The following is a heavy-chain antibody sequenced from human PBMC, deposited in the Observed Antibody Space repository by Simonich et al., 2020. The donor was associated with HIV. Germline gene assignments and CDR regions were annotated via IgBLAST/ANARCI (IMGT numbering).Heavy chain of an antibody. CDR1: GFAFSGYG. CDR3: ARHSGYADAFDI. Sequence: VQLLESGGGLVQPGGSLRLSCAASGFAFSGYGMHWVRQAPGKGLEWVAVIYSGGNTYYADSVRGRFTISRHNSKNTLYLQMNSLRPEDTAVYYCARHSGYADAFDIWGQGTMITVSS. CDR2: IYSGGNT. D-gene: IGHD5-12*01. V-gene: IGHV3-NL1*01. J-gene: IGHJ3*02.